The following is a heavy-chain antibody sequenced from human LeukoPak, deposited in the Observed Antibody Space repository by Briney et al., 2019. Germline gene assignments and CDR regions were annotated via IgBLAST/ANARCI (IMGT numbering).Heavy chain of an antibody. V-gene: IGHV4-59*08. CDR2: IYYSGST. D-gene: IGHD3-22*01. CDR1: GGSISTYF. Sequence: SVTLSLTCTVSGGSISTYFWSWIRQPPGKGLEWIGYIYYSGSTNYNPSLKSRVTISVDTSKNQFSLKLSSVTAADTAVYYCARGGDYYDSSGYYYFDYWGQGTLVTVSS. CDR3: ARGGDYYDSSGYYYFDY. J-gene: IGHJ4*02.